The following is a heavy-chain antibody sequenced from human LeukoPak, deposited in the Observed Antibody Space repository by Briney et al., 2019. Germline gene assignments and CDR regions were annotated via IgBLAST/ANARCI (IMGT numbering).Heavy chain of an antibody. CDR2: IYPDDSDT. CDR3: AIGRGGQQLGDY. J-gene: IGHJ4*02. CDR1: EYSFPNYC. V-gene: IGHV5-51*01. Sequence: GESLLISCKHSEYSFPNYCIGWVSQMPGKGLEWMGIIYPDDSDTRYSPSFQGQVTISADRSISTAYLQWSSLRASDTAMYYCAIGRGGQQLGDYWGQGTLVTVSS. D-gene: IGHD6-13*01.